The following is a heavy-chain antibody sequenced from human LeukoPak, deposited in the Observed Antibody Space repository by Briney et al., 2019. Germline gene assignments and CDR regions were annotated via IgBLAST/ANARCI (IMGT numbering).Heavy chain of an antibody. CDR1: GFTFCTYN. CDR2: ITSISNYL. J-gene: IGHJ4*02. CDR3: ARPSVKYDSSGYQPNPFDY. D-gene: IGHD3-22*01. Sequence: PGGSLRLSCAASGFTFCTYNLNLVLQPPGKGLESGSSITSISNYLYYPDSVKGRFTISIDNDKNSLYLHITSLCAEDTAVYYCARPSVKYDSSGYQPNPFDYWGQGTLVTVSS. V-gene: IGHV3-21*01.